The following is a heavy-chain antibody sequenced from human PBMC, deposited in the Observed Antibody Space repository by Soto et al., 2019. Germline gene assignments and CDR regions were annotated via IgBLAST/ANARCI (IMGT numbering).Heavy chain of an antibody. CDR1: GGTFSSYA. CDR2: IIPIFGTA. Sequence: SVKVSCKASGGTFSSYAISWVRQAPGQGLEGMGMIIPIFGTANYAQKVQGRVTITADKSTSTAYMELSSLRSEDTAVYYCARDRAQWQLVGPYAFDYWGQGTMVTVSS. J-gene: IGHJ4*02. V-gene: IGHV1-69*06. D-gene: IGHD6-6*01. CDR3: ARDRAQWQLVGPYAFDY.